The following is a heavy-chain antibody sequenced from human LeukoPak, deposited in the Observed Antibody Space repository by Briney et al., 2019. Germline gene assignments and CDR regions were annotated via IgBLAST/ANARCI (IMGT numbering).Heavy chain of an antibody. V-gene: IGHV5-51*01. CDR1: GYRFTDYW. CDR3: VVSEYDSSGYHSDFFDS. J-gene: IGHJ4*02. CDR2: IYPDDSDT. Sequence: GESLKISRKGSGYRFTDYWIGWMRQMPGKGLEWMGIIYPDDSDTRYSPSFLGQVTILVDKSISTAYLQWSSLRASDTAMYYCVVSEYDSSGYHSDFFDSWGQGTLVIVPS. D-gene: IGHD3-22*01.